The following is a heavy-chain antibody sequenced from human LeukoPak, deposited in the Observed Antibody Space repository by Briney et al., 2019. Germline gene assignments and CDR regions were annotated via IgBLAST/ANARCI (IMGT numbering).Heavy chain of an antibody. CDR3: ARRTPVLRSGTSSNWFDP. Sequence: PSETLSLTCTVSGGSMSSGSYYWSWIRQPAGKGLEWIGRIYTSGSTNYNPSLKSRVTISIDTSKNQFSLKLSSVTAADTAVYYCARRTPVLRSGTSSNWFDPWGQGTLVTVSS. J-gene: IGHJ5*02. D-gene: IGHD2-15*01. CDR1: GGSMSSGSYY. V-gene: IGHV4-61*02. CDR2: IYTSGST.